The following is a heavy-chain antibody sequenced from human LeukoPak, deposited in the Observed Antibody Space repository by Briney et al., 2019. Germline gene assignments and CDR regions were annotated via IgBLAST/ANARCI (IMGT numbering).Heavy chain of an antibody. CDR2: ISGSGGST. J-gene: IGHJ3*02. CDR1: GFTFDDYG. V-gene: IGHV3-23*01. CDR3: AKYDSRGSDAFDI. D-gene: IGHD3-22*01. Sequence: PGGSLRLSCAASGFTFDDYGMSWVRQAPGKGLEWVSAISGSGGSTYYADSVKGRFTISRDNSKNTLYLQMNSLRAEDTAVYYCAKYDSRGSDAFDIWGQGTMVTVSS.